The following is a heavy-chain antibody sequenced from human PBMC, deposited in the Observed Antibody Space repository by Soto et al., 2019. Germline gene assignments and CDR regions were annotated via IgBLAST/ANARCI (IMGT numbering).Heavy chain of an antibody. J-gene: IGHJ4*02. CDR2: ISSSSSYI. D-gene: IGHD3-16*02. Sequence: EVQLVESGGGLVKPGGSLRLSCAASGFTFSSYSMNWVRQAPGKGLEWVSSISSSSSYIYYADSVKGRFTISRDNAKNSLYLQMNSLRAEDTAVYYCAPRYRVWDPIDYWGQGTLVTVSS. V-gene: IGHV3-21*01. CDR1: GFTFSSYS. CDR3: APRYRVWDPIDY.